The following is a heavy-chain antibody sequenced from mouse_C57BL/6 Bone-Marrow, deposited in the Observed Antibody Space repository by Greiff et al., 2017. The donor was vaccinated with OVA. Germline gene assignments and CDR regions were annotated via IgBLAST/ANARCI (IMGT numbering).Heavy chain of an antibody. CDR2: IHPNSGST. J-gene: IGHJ2*01. CDR1: GYTFTSYW. V-gene: IGHV1-64*01. Sequence: QVQLKQPGAELVKPGASVKLSCKASGYTFTSYWMHWVKQRPGQGLEWIGMIHPNSGSTNYNEKFKSKATLTVDKSSSTAYMQLSSLTSEDSAVYYGARGGVDYGAFDYWGQGTTLTVSS. CDR3: ARGGVDYGAFDY. D-gene: IGHD2-4*01.